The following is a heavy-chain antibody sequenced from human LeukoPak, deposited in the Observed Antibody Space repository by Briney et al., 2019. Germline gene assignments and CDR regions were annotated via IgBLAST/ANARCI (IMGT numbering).Heavy chain of an antibody. Sequence: GGSLRLSCAASGFIFSSYWMSWVRQAPGKGLEWVANIKQGGSEKYYVDSVKGRFTISRDSAKNSLCLQMNSLRAEDTAVYYCARDAYRDRYFDYWGQGTLVTVSS. CDR1: GFIFSSYW. CDR3: ARDAYRDRYFDY. J-gene: IGHJ4*02. CDR2: IKQGGSEK. D-gene: IGHD4-11*01. V-gene: IGHV3-7*01.